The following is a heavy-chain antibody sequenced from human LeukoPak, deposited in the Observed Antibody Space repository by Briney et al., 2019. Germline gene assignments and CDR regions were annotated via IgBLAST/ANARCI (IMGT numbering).Heavy chain of an antibody. CDR2: IYYSGST. D-gene: IGHD3-3*01. J-gene: IGHJ5*02. CDR1: GGSISSSSYY. V-gene: IGHV4-39*01. CDR3: ARRKTLHQTYYDFWSGYFGRFDP. Sequence: PSETLSLTCTVSGGSISSSSYYWGWIRQPPGKGLEWIGSIYYSGSTYYNPSLKSRVTISVDTSKNQFSLKLSSVTAADTAAYYRARRKTLHQTYYDFWSGYFGRFDPWGQGTLVTVSS.